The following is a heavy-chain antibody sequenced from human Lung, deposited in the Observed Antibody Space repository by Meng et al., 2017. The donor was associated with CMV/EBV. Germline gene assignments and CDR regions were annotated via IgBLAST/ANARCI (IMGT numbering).Heavy chain of an antibody. Sequence: ASVKVSCKASGYTFTGYYMHWVRQAPGQGLEWMGWINPNSGGTNYAQKFQGRVTMTRDTSISTAYMELSRLRSDDTAVHYCARGVNYDILTGPWGQGTLVXVSS. V-gene: IGHV1-2*02. CDR3: ARGVNYDILTGP. J-gene: IGHJ5*02. D-gene: IGHD3-9*01. CDR2: INPNSGGT. CDR1: GYTFTGYY.